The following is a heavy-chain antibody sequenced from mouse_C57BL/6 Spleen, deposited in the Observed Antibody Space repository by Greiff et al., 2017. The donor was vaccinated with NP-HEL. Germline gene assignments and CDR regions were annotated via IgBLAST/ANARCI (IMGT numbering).Heavy chain of an antibody. Sequence: QVQLQQPGAELVKPGASVKMSCKASGYTFTSYWITWVKQRPGQGLEWIGDIYPGSGSTNYNEKFKSKATLTVDKSSSTAYMQLSSLTSEDSAFYHCARGIKYYGSSYYAMDYWGQGTSVTVSS. D-gene: IGHD1-1*01. CDR1: GYTFTSYW. CDR3: ARGIKYYGSSYYAMDY. V-gene: IGHV1-55*01. J-gene: IGHJ4*01. CDR2: IYPGSGST.